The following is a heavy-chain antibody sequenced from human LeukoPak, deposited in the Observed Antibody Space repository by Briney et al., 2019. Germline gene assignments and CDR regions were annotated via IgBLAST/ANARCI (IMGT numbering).Heavy chain of an antibody. CDR2: MNPNSGNT. CDR3: ARDQTDFDFWSGRTSDY. J-gene: IGHJ4*02. V-gene: IGHV1-8*01. CDR1: GYTFTSYD. D-gene: IGHD3-3*01. Sequence: ASVKVSCKASGYTFTSYDINWVRQATGQGLEWMGWMNPNSGNTGYAQKFQGRVTMTTDTSTSTAYMELRSLRSDDTAVYYCARDQTDFDFWSGRTSDYWGQGTLVTVSS.